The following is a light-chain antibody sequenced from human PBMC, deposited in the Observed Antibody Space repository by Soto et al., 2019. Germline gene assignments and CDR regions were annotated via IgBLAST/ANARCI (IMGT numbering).Light chain of an antibody. V-gene: IGKV1-5*01. J-gene: IGKJ1*01. CDR3: QQYNSYTPET. CDR1: QSISSW. CDR2: DAY. Sequence: DIQMTQSPSTLSASVGDRVTITCRASQSISSWLAWYQQKPGKAPKLLIYDAYSLESGVPSRFSGSGSGTEFTLTISSLKPDDFAAYYCQQYNSYTPETFGQGTKVDIK.